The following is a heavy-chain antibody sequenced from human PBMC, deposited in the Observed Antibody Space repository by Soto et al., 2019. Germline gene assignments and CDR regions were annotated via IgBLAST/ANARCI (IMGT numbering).Heavy chain of an antibody. CDR2: LNYTGRI. Sequence: QVQLQESGPGLVKHSETLSLTCTVSGVSVTSGSYYWSWIRQPPGGGLAWIGNLNYTGRISYNPSIRIRVSISITTSEKLFFLSLSSVTTEDTAVDYLARDFRGMGISRAFDFWGQGTLVAVSS. CDR1: GVSVTSGSYY. V-gene: IGHV4-61*03. D-gene: IGHD1-20*01. CDR3: ARDFRGMGISRAFDF. J-gene: IGHJ4*02.